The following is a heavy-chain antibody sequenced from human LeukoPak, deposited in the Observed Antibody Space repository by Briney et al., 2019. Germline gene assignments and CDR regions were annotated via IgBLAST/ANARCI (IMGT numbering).Heavy chain of an antibody. D-gene: IGHD3-16*01. CDR1: GYSFTGYS. V-gene: IGHV1-18*01. CDR3: ARGPGGFDY. CDR2: ISAYNDNT. Sequence: ASVKVSCKASGYSFTGYSISWVRQAPGQGLEWMGRISAYNDNTKYAQKLQGRVTMTTDTSTSTAYMELRSLRSDDTAVYYCARGPGGFDYWGQGTLVTVSS. J-gene: IGHJ4*02.